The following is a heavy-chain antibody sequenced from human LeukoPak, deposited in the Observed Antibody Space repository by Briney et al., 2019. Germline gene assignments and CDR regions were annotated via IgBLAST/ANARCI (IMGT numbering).Heavy chain of an antibody. CDR3: ARDGPDYGDYVNFDY. J-gene: IGHJ4*02. CDR1: GYTFTSYG. D-gene: IGHD4-17*01. V-gene: IGHV1-18*01. Sequence: ASVTVSCKASGYTFTSYGITWVRQAPGQGLEWMGWISAYNGKTNYAQKLQGRVTMTTDTSTSTAYMELRSLRSDDTAVYYCARDGPDYGDYVNFDYWGQGTLVTVSS. CDR2: ISAYNGKT.